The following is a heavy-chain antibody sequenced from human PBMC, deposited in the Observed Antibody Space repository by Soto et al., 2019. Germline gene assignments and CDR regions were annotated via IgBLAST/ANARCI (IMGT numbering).Heavy chain of an antibody. D-gene: IGHD3-22*01. CDR1: GYSFTSYW. CDR3: ARRWEYYYDSGGYYIDY. J-gene: IGHJ4*02. Sequence: PGESLKISCKGSGYSFTSYWIGWVRQMPGKGLEWMGIIYPGDSDTRYSPSFQGQVTISADKSINTAYLQWSSLKASDTAMYYCARRWEYYYDSGGYYIDYWGQGTLVPVSS. CDR2: IYPGDSDT. V-gene: IGHV5-51*01.